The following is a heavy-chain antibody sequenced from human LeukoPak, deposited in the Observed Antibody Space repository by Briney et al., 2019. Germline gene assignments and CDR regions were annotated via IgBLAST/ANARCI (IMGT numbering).Heavy chain of an antibody. V-gene: IGHV1-2*02. CDR3: ARSYSSSWYSGDSYFDY. CDR1: GGTFSSYA. CDR2: INPNSGGT. J-gene: IGHJ4*02. D-gene: IGHD6-13*01. Sequence: ASVKVSCKASGGTFSSYAISWVRQAPGQGLEWMGWINPNSGGTNYAQKFQGRVTMTRDTSISTAYMELSRLRSDDTAVYYCARSYSSSWYSGDSYFDYWGQGTLVTVSS.